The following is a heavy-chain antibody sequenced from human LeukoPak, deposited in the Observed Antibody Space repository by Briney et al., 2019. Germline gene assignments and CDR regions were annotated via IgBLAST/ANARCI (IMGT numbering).Heavy chain of an antibody. CDR1: GFTFSSYE. V-gene: IGHV3-48*03. Sequence: PGGSLRLSCAASGFTFSSYEMNWVRQAPGKGLEWVSYISSSGSTIYYADSVKGRFTISRDNAKNSLYLQMNSLRDEDTAVYYCARGGSKRWPHDYWGQGTLVTVSS. CDR3: ARGGSKRWPHDY. CDR2: ISSSGSTI. J-gene: IGHJ4*02. D-gene: IGHD4-23*01.